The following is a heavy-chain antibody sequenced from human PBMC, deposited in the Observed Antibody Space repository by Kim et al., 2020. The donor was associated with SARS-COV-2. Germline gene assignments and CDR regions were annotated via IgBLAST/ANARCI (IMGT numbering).Heavy chain of an antibody. V-gene: IGHV4-59*01. J-gene: IGHJ3*02. Sequence: SETLSLTCTVSGASISSYYWSWIRQPPGKGLEWIGYISYSGSTNYNPSLKSRVTISIYTSKTQFSLKLTSVTAADTAVYFCARGRDYYDSSGDYMGAFD. CDR2: ISYSGST. CDR3: ARGRDYYDSSGDYMGAFD. D-gene: IGHD3-22*01. CDR1: GASISSYY.